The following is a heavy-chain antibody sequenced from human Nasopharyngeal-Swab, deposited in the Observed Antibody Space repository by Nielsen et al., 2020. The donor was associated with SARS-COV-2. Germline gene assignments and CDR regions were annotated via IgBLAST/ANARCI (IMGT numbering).Heavy chain of an antibody. CDR2: ISYDGSNK. J-gene: IGHJ4*02. CDR3: AKATLGNAKYSTILYYFDY. Sequence: VRQAPGKGLEWVAVISYDGSNKYYADSVKGRLTISRDNSKNTLYLQMNSLRAEDTAVYYCAKATLGNAKYSTILYYFDYWGQGTLVTVSS. V-gene: IGHV3-30*18. D-gene: IGHD6-6*01.